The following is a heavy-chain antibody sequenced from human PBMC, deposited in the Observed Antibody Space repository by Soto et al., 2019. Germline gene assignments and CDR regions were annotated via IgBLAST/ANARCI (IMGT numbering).Heavy chain of an antibody. CDR1: GYSFTSYW. Sequence: GESLKISCNGSGYSFTSYWISWVRQMPGKGLEWMGRIDPSDSYTNYSPSFQGHVTISADKSISTAYLQWSSLKASDTAMYYCAGGIRYYYYGMDVWGQGTTVTVSS. J-gene: IGHJ6*02. CDR2: IDPSDSYT. V-gene: IGHV5-10-1*01. D-gene: IGHD1-20*01. CDR3: AGGIRYYYYGMDV.